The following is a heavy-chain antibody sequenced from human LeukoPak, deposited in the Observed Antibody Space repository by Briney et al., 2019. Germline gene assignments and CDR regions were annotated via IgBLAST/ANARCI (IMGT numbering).Heavy chain of an antibody. Sequence: ASVKVSCKASGYTFTGYYMHWVRQAPGQGLEWMGWINPNSGGTNYAQKFQGRVTMTRDTSISTAYMELSRLGSDDTAVYYCARRGVVVPAAHVLRFLEWSRYFDYWGQGTLVTVSS. CDR3: ARRGVVVPAAHVLRFLEWSRYFDY. V-gene: IGHV1-2*02. D-gene: IGHD3-3*01. CDR1: GYTFTGYY. CDR2: INPNSGGT. J-gene: IGHJ4*02.